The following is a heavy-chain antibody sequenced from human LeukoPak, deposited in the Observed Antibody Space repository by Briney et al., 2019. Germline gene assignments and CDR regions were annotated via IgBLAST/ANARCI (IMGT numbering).Heavy chain of an antibody. CDR1: GFTFSGSA. J-gene: IGHJ4*02. D-gene: IGHD1-26*01. CDR3: SSTSAEGFAY. CDR2: IRSKANSYAT. V-gene: IGHV3-73*01. Sequence: GGSLKLSCAASGFTFSGSAMHWVRQASGKGLEWVGRIRSKANSYATAYAASVKGRLTTSRDDSKNTAYLQMNSLKTEDTAVYYCSSTSAEGFAYWGQGTLVTVSS.